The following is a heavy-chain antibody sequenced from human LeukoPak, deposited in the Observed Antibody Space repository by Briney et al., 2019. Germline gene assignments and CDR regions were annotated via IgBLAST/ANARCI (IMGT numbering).Heavy chain of an antibody. CDR3: ARDRGVGATVDWFDP. Sequence: PSETLSLTCTVSGGSISSYYWSWIRQPPGKGLEWIGYIYYSGSTNYNPSLKSRVTISVHTSKNQFSLKLSSVTAADTAVYYCARDRGVGATVDWFDPWGQGTLVTVSS. CDR2: IYYSGST. CDR1: GGSISSYY. J-gene: IGHJ5*02. V-gene: IGHV4-59*01. D-gene: IGHD1-26*01.